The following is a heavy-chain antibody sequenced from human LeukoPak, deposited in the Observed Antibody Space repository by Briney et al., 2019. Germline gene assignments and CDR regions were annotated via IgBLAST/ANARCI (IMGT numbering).Heavy chain of an antibody. CDR3: AKEIFCSGSYPDF. V-gene: IGHV3-33*03. CDR1: GFSFDTYA. CDR2: IWHDGSHK. D-gene: IGHD3-10*02. Sequence: GRSLRLSCAASGFSFDTYAMHWVRQAPGQGLEWVALIWHDGSHKFYSNSVRGQFTISRDNSKNTVYLQMNNLRPDDTAVYYCAKEIFCSGSYPDFWGQGTLVTVSS. J-gene: IGHJ4*02.